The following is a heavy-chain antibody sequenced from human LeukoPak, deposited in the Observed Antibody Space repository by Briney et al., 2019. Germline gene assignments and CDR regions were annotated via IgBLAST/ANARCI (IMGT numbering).Heavy chain of an antibody. CDR1: GFSFNNDW. Sequence: GGSLRLSCATSGFSFNNDWMDWVRQAPGKGLEWVANINQDGSEKNCLDSVKGRFTISRDNSKDTLYLQMNGLRAEDTAVYFCAKQSAGSAAWYSLHYDFWGQGTLVTVSS. CDR2: INQDGSEK. J-gene: IGHJ4*02. CDR3: AKQSAGSAAWYSLHYDF. V-gene: IGHV3-7*03. D-gene: IGHD6-13*01.